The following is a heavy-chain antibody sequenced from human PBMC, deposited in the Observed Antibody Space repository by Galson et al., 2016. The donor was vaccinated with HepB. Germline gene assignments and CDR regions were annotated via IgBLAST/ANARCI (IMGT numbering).Heavy chain of an antibody. J-gene: IGHJ4*02. Sequence: SVKVSCKASGYTFTPYDIYWVRQAPGQGLEWMGWINPNNGDTMYAQNFRGRVPLTRDTSISTAYMELDSLTSDDTAVYYCARPVNRVGTGYWGQGTLVTVSS. CDR3: ARPVNRVGTGY. CDR2: INPNNGDT. V-gene: IGHV1-2*02. CDR1: GYTFTPYD. D-gene: IGHD1-1*01.